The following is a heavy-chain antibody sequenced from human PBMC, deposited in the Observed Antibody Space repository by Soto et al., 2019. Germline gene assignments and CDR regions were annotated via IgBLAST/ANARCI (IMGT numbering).Heavy chain of an antibody. CDR3: ARGKYHSDRIDWPQHY. CDR2: IHPGGGST. D-gene: IGHD2-21*01. V-gene: IGHV1-46*01. Sequence: QVQLVQSGAEVKKPGASVKVSCKASGYIFTNYYMHWVRQAPGQGLEWMGMIHPGGGSTSYAQKCQGRVNMTRDTSTSTADMELSSLRSEDTAVYYCARGKYHSDRIDWPQHYWGQGTLVTVSS. CDR1: GYIFTNYY. J-gene: IGHJ4*02.